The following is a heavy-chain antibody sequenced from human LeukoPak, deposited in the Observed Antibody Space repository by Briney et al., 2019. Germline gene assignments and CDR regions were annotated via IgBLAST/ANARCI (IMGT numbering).Heavy chain of an antibody. CDR2: MNPNSGNT. Sequence: GASVKVSCKASGYTFTSYVINWVRQASGQGLEGLGWMNPNSGNTGSAQKFQRRVTMTTNTYMRTAYIELSSLKSEETAECFCVSRIAASGTAVGYWSQGTLVTAPS. J-gene: IGHJ4*02. V-gene: IGHV1-8*01. CDR1: GYTFTSYV. D-gene: IGHD6-13*01. CDR3: VSRIAASGTAVGY.